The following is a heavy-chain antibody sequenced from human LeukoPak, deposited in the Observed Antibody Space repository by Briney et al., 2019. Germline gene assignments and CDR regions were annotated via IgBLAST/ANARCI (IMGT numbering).Heavy chain of an antibody. CDR3: ARDQEGFDY. V-gene: IGHV1-46*01. CDR2: IYPRDGST. J-gene: IGHJ4*02. CDR1: GYTLTSNY. Sequence: GASLKFSCKASGYTLTSNYIQWVRQDPGQGLEWMGMIYPRDGSTSYAQKFQGRVTVTRDTSTSTVHMELSGLRSEDTAVYYCARDQEGFDYWGQGTLVTVSS.